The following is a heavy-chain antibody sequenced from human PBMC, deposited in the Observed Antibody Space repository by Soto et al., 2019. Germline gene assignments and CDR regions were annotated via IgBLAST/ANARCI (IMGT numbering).Heavy chain of an antibody. J-gene: IGHJ3*02. D-gene: IGHD6-19*01. Sequence: PGGSLRLSCAASGFTFSIYAMNWVRQAPGKGLEWVSVISGSGGSTYYADSVKGRFTISRDDFRNTLYLQMNSLRTEDTAIYYCAKTTDGWFSAFEIWGQGTVVTVSS. V-gene: IGHV3-23*01. CDR1: GFTFSIYA. CDR3: AKTTDGWFSAFEI. CDR2: ISGSGGST.